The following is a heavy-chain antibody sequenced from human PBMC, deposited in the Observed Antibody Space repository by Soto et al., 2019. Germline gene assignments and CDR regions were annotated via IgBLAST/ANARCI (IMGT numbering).Heavy chain of an antibody. CDR3: ARLPYCSTSTNCYNYMDV. CDR1: GYSFTSYW. CDR2: IYPGDSDT. J-gene: IGHJ6*03. D-gene: IGHD2-2*02. V-gene: IGHV5-51*01. Sequence: PGESLKISCKGFGYSFTSYWIGWVRQMPGKGLEWMGIIYPGDSDTRYSPSFQGQVTISADKSISTAYLQWSSLKASDTAMYYCARLPYCSTSTNCYNYMDVWGKGTTVTVSS.